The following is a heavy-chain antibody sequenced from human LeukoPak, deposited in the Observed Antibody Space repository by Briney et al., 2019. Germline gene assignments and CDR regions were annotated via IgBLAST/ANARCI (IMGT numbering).Heavy chain of an antibody. CDR3: ASGAQWTGRYFYFYI. V-gene: IGHV1-8*01. D-gene: IGHD1-26*01. Sequence: ASVKVSFKSAGYTFPCYDSNWVREATGQGLEWMGWMNPNSGNTGYTQKFQGRVTISRNTSITTAYMELSSLRSEDTAVYYCASGAQWTGRYFYFYISGQGTLVTVSS. J-gene: IGHJ4*02. CDR1: GYTFPCYD. CDR2: MNPNSGNT.